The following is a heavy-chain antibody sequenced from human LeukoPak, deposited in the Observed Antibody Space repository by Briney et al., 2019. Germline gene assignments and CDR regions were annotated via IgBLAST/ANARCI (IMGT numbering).Heavy chain of an antibody. V-gene: IGHV4-59*08. Sequence: SETLSLTCTVSGGSISSYYWSWLRQPPGKGLEWIGYIYYSGSTNYNPSLKSRVTISVDTSKNQFSLKLSSVTAADTAVYYCARRPPVAGFDYWGQGTLVTVSS. CDR2: IYYSGST. CDR1: GGSISSYY. J-gene: IGHJ4*02. D-gene: IGHD6-19*01. CDR3: ARRPPVAGFDY.